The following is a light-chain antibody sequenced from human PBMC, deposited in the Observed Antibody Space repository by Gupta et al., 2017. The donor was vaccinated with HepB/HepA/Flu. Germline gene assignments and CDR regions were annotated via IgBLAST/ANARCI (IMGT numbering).Light chain of an antibody. CDR3: QQRDTAPLT. CDR2: AAS. J-gene: IGKJ4*01. CDR1: QSISSY. Sequence: DIQMTQSPSSLSASVGDRVTITCRASQSISSYLNWYQQKPGKAPNLLIYAASSVQSGVPSRFSGSGSGTDFALTISRLQPEDFATYYCQQRDTAPLTFGRGTKVEIK. V-gene: IGKV1-39*01.